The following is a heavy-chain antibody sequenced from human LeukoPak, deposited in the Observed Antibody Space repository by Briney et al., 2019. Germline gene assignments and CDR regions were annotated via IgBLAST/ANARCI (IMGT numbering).Heavy chain of an antibody. J-gene: IGHJ2*01. CDR1: GGSFSGYY. CDR3: ARGHRSSGWYAWYFDL. D-gene: IGHD6-19*01. CDR2: IYTSGST. Sequence: SETLSLTCAVYGGSFSGYYWSWIRQPAGKGLEWIGRIYTSGSTNYNPSLKSRVTMSVDTSKNQFSLKLSSVTAADTAVYYCARGHRSSGWYAWYFDLWGRGTLVTVSS. V-gene: IGHV4-59*10.